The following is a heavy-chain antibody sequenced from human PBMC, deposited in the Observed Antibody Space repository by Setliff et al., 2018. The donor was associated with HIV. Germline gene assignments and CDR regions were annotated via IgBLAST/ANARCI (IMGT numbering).Heavy chain of an antibody. Sequence: SETLSLTCTVSGGSVSSGSYYWSWIRQPPGEGLEWIGYIFYSGSTNYNPSLKSRVTISLDTSKNQFSLKLTSVTAADTAVYYCARDGFWSGYIDYWGQGTLVTVSS. CDR2: IFYSGST. CDR3: ARDGFWSGYIDY. CDR1: GGSVSSGSYY. D-gene: IGHD3-3*01. V-gene: IGHV4-61*01. J-gene: IGHJ4*02.